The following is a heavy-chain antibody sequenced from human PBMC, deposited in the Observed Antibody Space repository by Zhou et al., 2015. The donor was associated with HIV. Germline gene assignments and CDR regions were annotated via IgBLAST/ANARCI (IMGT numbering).Heavy chain of an antibody. CDR1: GFTFSDYY. Sequence: VQLVESGGGLVKPGGSLRLSCAASGFTFSDYYMSWIRQAPGKGLEWVSSISSSSSYIYYADSVKGRFTISRDNAKNTLYLQMNSLRADDTAVYHCARDRTQTFRGWYLDLWGLAPWSLSPQ. V-gene: IGHV3-11*06. D-gene: IGHD3-16*01. J-gene: IGHJ2*01. CDR3: ARDRTQTFRGWYLDL. CDR2: ISSSSSYI.